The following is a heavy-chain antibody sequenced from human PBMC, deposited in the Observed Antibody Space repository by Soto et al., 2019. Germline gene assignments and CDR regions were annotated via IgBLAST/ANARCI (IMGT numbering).Heavy chain of an antibody. V-gene: IGHV1-18*01. J-gene: IGHJ4*01. CDR2: VSAYNGER. CDR1: GYTFTNYG. D-gene: IGHD2-2*01. CDR3: SRGTSLPASGDY. Sequence: QVQLVQSGAEVKKPGASVKVSCKASGYTFTNYGINWVRQAPGHGLEWLGWVSAYNGERRYAQRVQARVIMTTDTSTTTAYMELRSLRSDDTAVYYRSRGTSLPASGDYWGQGTLVTVSS.